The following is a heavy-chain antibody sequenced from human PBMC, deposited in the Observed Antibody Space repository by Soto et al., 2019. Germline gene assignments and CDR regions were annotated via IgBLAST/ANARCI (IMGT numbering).Heavy chain of an antibody. CDR2: ISGSGGST. D-gene: IGHD3-3*01. CDR3: AKDNDFWSGYYFVYYFDY. V-gene: IGHV3-23*01. CDR1: GFTFSSYA. Sequence: GGSLRLSCAASGFTFSSYAMSWVRQAPGKGLEWVSAISGSGGSTYYADSVKGRFTISRDNSKNTLYLQMNSLRAEDTAVYYCAKDNDFWSGYYFVYYFDYWGQGTLVTVSS. J-gene: IGHJ4*02.